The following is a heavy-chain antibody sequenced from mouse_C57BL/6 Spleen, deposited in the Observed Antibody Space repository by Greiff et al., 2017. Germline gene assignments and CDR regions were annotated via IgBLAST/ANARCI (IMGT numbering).Heavy chain of an antibody. D-gene: IGHD1-1*01. J-gene: IGHJ4*01. CDR1: GYTFTSYW. Sequence: VKLQEPGAELVKPGASVKMSCKASGYTFTSYWITWVKQRPGQGLEWIGDIYPGSGSTNYNEKFKSKATLTVDTSSSTAYMQLSSLTSEDSAVYYCASGATVFATDYAMDYWGQGTSVTVSS. V-gene: IGHV1-55*01. CDR3: ASGATVFATDYAMDY. CDR2: IYPGSGST.